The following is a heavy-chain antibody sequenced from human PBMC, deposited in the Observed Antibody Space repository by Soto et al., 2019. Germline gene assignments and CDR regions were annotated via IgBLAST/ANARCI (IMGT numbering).Heavy chain of an antibody. V-gene: IGHV4-39*01. CDR3: ATGYSSSWYRLYYYYGMDV. D-gene: IGHD6-13*01. Sequence: SETLSLTCTVSGGSISSSSYYWGWIRQPPGKGLEWIGSIYYSGSTYYNPSLKSRVTISVDTSKNQFSLKLSSVTAADTAVYYCATGYSSSWYRLYYYYGMDVWGQGTTVT. CDR2: IYYSGST. J-gene: IGHJ6*02. CDR1: GGSISSSSYY.